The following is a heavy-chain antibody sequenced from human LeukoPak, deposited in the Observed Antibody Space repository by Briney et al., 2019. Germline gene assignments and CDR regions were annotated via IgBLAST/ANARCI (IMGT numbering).Heavy chain of an antibody. CDR2: IRYDGSNK. CDR3: AKVVSGRGGPFDY. J-gene: IGHJ4*02. D-gene: IGHD3-10*01. V-gene: IGHV3-30*02. CDR1: GFTFSSYG. Sequence: PGGSLRLSCAASGFTFSSYGMHWVRQAPGKGLEWVAFIRYDGSNKYYADSVKDRFTISRDNSKNTLYLQMNSLRAEDTAVYYCAKVVSGRGGPFDYWGQGTLVTVSS.